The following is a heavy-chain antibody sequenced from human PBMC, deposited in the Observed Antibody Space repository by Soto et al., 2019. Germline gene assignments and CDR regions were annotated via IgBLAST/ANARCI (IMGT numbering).Heavy chain of an antibody. D-gene: IGHD2-8*01. CDR2: ISSSSSTI. CDR1: GFTFSSYS. V-gene: IGHV3-48*01. Sequence: GGSLRLSCAASGFTFSSYSMNWVRQAPGKGLEWVSYISSSSSTIYYADSVKGRFTISRDNAKNSLYLQMNSLRAEDTAVYYCARGRYCTNGVCYNRFDWFDPWGQGTLVTVS. J-gene: IGHJ5*02. CDR3: ARGRYCTNGVCYNRFDWFDP.